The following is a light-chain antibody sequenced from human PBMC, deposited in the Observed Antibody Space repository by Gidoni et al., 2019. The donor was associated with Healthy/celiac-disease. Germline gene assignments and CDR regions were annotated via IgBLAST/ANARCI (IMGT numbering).Light chain of an antibody. CDR2: QDS. CDR3: QAWDSSTALYV. J-gene: IGLJ1*01. CDR1: KLGDKY. V-gene: IGLV3-1*01. Sequence: SYELTQPPSGSVSPGQTASITCAGDKLGDKYACWYQQKPGQSPVLFIYQDSKRPSGIPERLSGSHSGNTSTLTISGTQAMDEADYYCQAWDSSTALYVFGTGTKVTVL.